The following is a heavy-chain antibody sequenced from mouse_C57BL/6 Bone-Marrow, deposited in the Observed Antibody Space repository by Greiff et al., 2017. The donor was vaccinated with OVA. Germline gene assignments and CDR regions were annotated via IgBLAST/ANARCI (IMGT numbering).Heavy chain of an antibody. J-gene: IGHJ2*01. CDR3: ARDYDYDGGFDY. Sequence: EVKLMESGGGLVKPGGSLKLSYAASGFTFSDYGMHWVRQAPEKGLEWVAYISSGSSTIYYADTVKGRFTISRDNAKNTLFLQMTSLRSEDTAMYYCARDYDYDGGFDYWGQGTTLTVSS. CDR2: ISSGSSTI. D-gene: IGHD2-4*01. CDR1: GFTFSDYG. V-gene: IGHV5-17*01.